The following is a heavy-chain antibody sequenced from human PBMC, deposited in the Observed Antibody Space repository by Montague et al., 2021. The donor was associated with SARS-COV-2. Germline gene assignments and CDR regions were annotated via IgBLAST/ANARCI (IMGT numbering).Heavy chain of an antibody. CDR1: GFTFNSYS. Sequence: SLRLSCAASGFTFNSYSMSWVRQSPGKGLEWVSVIYSGDRGIYYADAVKGRFTISRDNSKNPLYLQMHSLRAEDTAKDYCAKGRYSAYVLDYWGQGAQVTVSS. J-gene: IGHJ4*02. CDR2: IYSGDRGI. D-gene: IGHD5-18*01. CDR3: AKGRYSAYVLDY. V-gene: IGHV3-23*03.